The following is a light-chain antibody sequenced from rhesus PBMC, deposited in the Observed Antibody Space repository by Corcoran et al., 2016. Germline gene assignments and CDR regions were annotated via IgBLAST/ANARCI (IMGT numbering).Light chain of an antibody. V-gene: IGKV1-74*01. CDR3: QHGYGTPRT. Sequence: DIQMTQSPSSLSASVGDRVTITSRASENVNTYLNWSQQHPGKAPKLLIYKASTLQSGVPSRVSGSGSVTDYTFTISSLETEDVATYYCQHGYGTPRTFGQGTKVESK. CDR1: ENVNTY. J-gene: IGKJ1*01. CDR2: KAS.